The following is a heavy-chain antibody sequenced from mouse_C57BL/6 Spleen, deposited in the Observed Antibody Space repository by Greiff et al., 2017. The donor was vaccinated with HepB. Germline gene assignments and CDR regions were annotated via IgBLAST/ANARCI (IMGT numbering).Heavy chain of an antibody. CDR2: IYPGDGDT. J-gene: IGHJ2*01. CDR1: GYAFSSYW. CDR3: ARGGLGREYFDY. V-gene: IGHV1-80*01. Sequence: VKFVESGAELVKPGASVKISCKASGYAFSSYWMNWVKQRPGKGLEWIGQIYPGDGDTNYNGKFKGKATLTADKSSSTAYMQLSSLTSEDSAVYFCARGGLGREYFDYWGQGTTLTVSS. D-gene: IGHD4-1*01.